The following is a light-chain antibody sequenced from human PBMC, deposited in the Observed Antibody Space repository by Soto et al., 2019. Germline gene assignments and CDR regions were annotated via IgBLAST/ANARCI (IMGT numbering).Light chain of an antibody. Sequence: QSVLTQPPSVSGAPGQTVTISCSGSSSNSGASYDVQWYQHVPGTAPKLLIYGNVNRPSGLPERCSAARSVPSASLAITGLQAEDEADYYCKSYATSLSGGVFGTGTKVTVL. CDR3: KSYATSLSGGV. J-gene: IGLJ1*01. V-gene: IGLV1-40*01. CDR1: SSNSGASYD. CDR2: GNV.